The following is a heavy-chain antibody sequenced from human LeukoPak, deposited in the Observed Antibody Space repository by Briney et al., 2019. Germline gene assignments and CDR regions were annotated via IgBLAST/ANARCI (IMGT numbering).Heavy chain of an antibody. V-gene: IGHV3-33*01. CDR3: ARDPDSSGYLSYYFDY. CDR1: GFTFSSYG. D-gene: IGHD3-22*01. Sequence: PGGSLRLSCAASGFTFSSYGMHWVRQAPGKGLEWVAVIWYDGSNKYYADSVKGRFTISRDNPKNTLYLQMNSLRAEDTAVYYCARDPDSSGYLSYYFDYWGQGTLVTVSS. CDR2: IWYDGSNK. J-gene: IGHJ4*02.